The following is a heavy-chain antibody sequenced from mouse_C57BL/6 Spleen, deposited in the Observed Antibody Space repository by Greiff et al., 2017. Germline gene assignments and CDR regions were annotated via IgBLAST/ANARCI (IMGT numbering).Heavy chain of an antibody. CDR2: INPNNGGT. CDR1: GYTFTDYN. Sequence: EVQLQQSGPELVKPGASVKIPCKASGYTFTDYNMDWVKQSHGKSLEWIGDINPNNGGTIYNQKFKGKATLTVDKSSSTAYMELRSLTSEDTAVYYCARLSTTVVARYFDVWGTGTTVTVSS. J-gene: IGHJ1*03. V-gene: IGHV1-18*01. CDR3: ARLSTTVVARYFDV. D-gene: IGHD1-1*01.